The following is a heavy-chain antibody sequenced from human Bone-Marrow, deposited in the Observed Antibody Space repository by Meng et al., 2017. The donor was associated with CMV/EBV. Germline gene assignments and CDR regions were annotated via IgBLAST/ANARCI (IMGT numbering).Heavy chain of an antibody. CDR3: ARSPSELVY. D-gene: IGHD1-14*01. CDR2: MDPKNGYT. J-gene: IGHJ4*02. Sequence: ASVTVSCKASGYTFTTYDINWVRQATGQGLEWMGWMDPKNGYTAYAQKFQGKVTMTRNTSISTAYMELSSLRSEDTAVYYCARSPSELVYWGQGTLVTVSS. CDR1: GYTFTTYD. V-gene: IGHV1-8*01.